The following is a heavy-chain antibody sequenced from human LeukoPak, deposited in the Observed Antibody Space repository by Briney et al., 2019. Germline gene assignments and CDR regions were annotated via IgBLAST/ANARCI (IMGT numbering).Heavy chain of an antibody. J-gene: IGHJ4*02. CDR1: GGTFSSYA. Sequence: ASVKLSCKASGGTFSSYAISWVRQAPGQGLEWMGGIIPIFGTANYAQKFQGRVTITTDESTSTAYMELSSLRSEDTAVFYCASVHRSGYYYWGQGTLVTVSS. CDR2: IIPIFGTA. V-gene: IGHV1-69*05. D-gene: IGHD3-22*01. CDR3: ASVHRSGYYY.